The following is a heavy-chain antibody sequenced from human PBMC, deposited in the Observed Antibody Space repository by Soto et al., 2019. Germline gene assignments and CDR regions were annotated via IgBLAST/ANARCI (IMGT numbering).Heavy chain of an antibody. CDR3: ARYGGGVLRYFDWLPSDGMDV. D-gene: IGHD3-9*01. Sequence: SVKVSCQASGGTFSSYAISWVRQAPGQGLEWMGGIIPIFGTANYAQKFQGRVTITRDTSISTAYIELRRLRSDDTAVYYCARYGGGVLRYFDWLPSDGMDVWGQGTTVTVSS. CDR2: IIPIFGTA. CDR1: GGTFSSYA. J-gene: IGHJ6*02. V-gene: IGHV1-69*05.